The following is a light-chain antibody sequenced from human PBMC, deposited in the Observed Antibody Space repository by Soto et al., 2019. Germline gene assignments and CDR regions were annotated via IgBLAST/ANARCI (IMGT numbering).Light chain of an antibody. CDR3: GSYTGSIYV. CDR2: EVS. V-gene: IGLV2-14*01. CDR1: SSDVGGYKF. Sequence: QSVLTQPASVSGSPGHSITISCTGTSSDVGGYKFVSWYQQHPGKAPKLMIYEVSNRPSGVSSRFSGSKSGNTASLTISGLQAEDEADYYCGSYTGSIYVFGTGTKVTVL. J-gene: IGLJ1*01.